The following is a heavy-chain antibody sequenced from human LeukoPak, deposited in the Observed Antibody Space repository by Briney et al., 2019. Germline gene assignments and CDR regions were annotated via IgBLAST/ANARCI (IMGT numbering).Heavy chain of an antibody. V-gene: IGHV4-34*01. CDR1: GVSFSGYY. CDR3: ARGPSQYYDFWSGPIFDY. Sequence: SETLSLTCAVYGVSFSGYYWSWIRQPPGKGLEWIGEINHSGSTNYNPSLKSRVTISVDTSKNQFSLKLSSVTAADTAVYYCARGPSQYYDFWSGPIFDYWGQGTLVTVSS. CDR2: INHSGST. J-gene: IGHJ4*02. D-gene: IGHD3-3*01.